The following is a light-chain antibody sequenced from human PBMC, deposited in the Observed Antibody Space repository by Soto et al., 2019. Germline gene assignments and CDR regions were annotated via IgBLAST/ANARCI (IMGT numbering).Light chain of an antibody. Sequence: DIQMTPSPSSLSASVGARVTLTCRASQSISNYLNWYQQKAGMAPKLLLDAATTLQRGVPSRFSGSGSGTDFTLTITSLQPEYFSIYFCQQSYNIPPTFGQGTRLENK. CDR2: AAT. V-gene: IGKV1-39*01. CDR1: QSISNY. CDR3: QQSYNIPPT. J-gene: IGKJ5*01.